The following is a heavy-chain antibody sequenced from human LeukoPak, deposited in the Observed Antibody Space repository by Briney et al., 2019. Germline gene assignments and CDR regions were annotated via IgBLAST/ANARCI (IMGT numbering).Heavy chain of an antibody. D-gene: IGHD5-12*01. Sequence: GGSLRLSCAASGFTFDDYVTNWVRQAPGKGLEWVSGINWNGGSTGYADSVKGRFTISRDNAKNSLYLQMNSLRAEDTALYYCARELVDSDAFDIWGQGTMVTVSS. V-gene: IGHV3-20*04. CDR1: GFTFDDYV. CDR2: INWNGGST. J-gene: IGHJ3*02. CDR3: ARELVDSDAFDI.